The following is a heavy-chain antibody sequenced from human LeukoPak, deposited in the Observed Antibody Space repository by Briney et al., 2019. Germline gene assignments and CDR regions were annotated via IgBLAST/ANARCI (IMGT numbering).Heavy chain of an antibody. Sequence: GGSLRLSCAASGFTFNNYAMTWVRQAPGKGLQWVSTINGGDNGDNTYYADSVKGRFTVSRDNSKNTVYLQMDSLRVEDTAVYYCARDGIQLPDTLDYWGLGTLVTVSS. CDR2: INGGDNGDNT. CDR3: ARDGIQLPDTLDY. D-gene: IGHD1-1*01. J-gene: IGHJ4*02. V-gene: IGHV3-23*01. CDR1: GFTFNNYA.